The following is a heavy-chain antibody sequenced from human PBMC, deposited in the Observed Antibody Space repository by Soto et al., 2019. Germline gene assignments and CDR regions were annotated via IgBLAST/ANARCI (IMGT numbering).Heavy chain of an antibody. V-gene: IGHV3-53*04. CDR1: GIPVSSNY. D-gene: IGHD3-10*01. Sequence: EVQLVESGGGLVQPGGSLRLSCAASGIPVSSNYMTWVRQAPGKGLEWVSVLHSGGDTYYANPVKGRFTISRHDSTNTLFLQMNSLTAEDTAVYYCARDGPYYSASRMDVWGQGTTVTVSS. J-gene: IGHJ6*02. CDR2: LHSGGDT. CDR3: ARDGPYYSASRMDV.